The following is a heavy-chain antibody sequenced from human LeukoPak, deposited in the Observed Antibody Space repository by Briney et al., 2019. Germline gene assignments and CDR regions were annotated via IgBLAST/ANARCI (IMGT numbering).Heavy chain of an antibody. D-gene: IGHD1-26*01. Sequence: PSETLSLTCTVSGGPISSYYWSWIRQPPGKGLEWIGYIYYSGSTNYNPSLKSRVTISVDTSKNQFSLKLSSATAADTAVYYCARGRGNPWDYWGQGTLVTVSS. CDR2: IYYSGST. CDR3: ARGRGNPWDY. V-gene: IGHV4-59*01. CDR1: GGPISSYY. J-gene: IGHJ4*02.